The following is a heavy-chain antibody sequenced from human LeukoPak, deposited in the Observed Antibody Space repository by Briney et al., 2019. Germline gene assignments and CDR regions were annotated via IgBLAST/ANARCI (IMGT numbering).Heavy chain of an antibody. V-gene: IGHV3-48*01. D-gene: IGHD3-22*01. CDR1: GFTFSSYS. J-gene: IGHJ3*02. Sequence: GGSLRLSCAASGFTFSSYSMNWVRQAPGKGLEGVSYISSSSSTIYYADSVKGRFTISRDNAKNSLYLQMNSLRAEDTAVYYCAKDEVPSRVRHDSSGYLHAFDIWGQGTMVTVSS. CDR2: ISSSSSTI. CDR3: AKDEVPSRVRHDSSGYLHAFDI.